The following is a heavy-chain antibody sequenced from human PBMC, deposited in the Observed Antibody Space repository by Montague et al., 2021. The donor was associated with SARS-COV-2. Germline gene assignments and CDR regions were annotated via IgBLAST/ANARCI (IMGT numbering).Heavy chain of an antibody. Sequence: SETLSLTCTVSGGSISTYYWSWIRQPPGKGLEWIGYIYYSGSTNYSPSLKSRVTISVDTSKNQFSLKLSSVPAADTAVYYCARDGYNAHQNYWYFDLWGRGTLVTVSS. V-gene: IGHV4-59*12. D-gene: IGHD5-24*01. CDR3: ARDGYNAHQNYWYFDL. CDR2: IYYSGST. CDR1: GGSISTYY. J-gene: IGHJ2*01.